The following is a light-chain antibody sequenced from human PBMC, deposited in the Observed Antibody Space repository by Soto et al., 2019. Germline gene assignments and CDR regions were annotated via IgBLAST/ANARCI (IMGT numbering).Light chain of an antibody. J-gene: IGKJ5*01. Sequence: IQMTQSPSSLSASMGDRVAISCRASQDIRNTLAWYQQKPGEAPKLLIYDASNLETGVPSRFSGSGSGTDFTLTISCLQSEDFATYYCQQYYSFPPTFGQGTRLEIK. CDR2: DAS. CDR3: QQYYSFPPT. CDR1: QDIRNT. V-gene: IGKV1-13*02.